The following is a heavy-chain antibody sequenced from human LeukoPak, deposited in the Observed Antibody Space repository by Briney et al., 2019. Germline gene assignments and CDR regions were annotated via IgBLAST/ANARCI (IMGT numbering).Heavy chain of an antibody. J-gene: IGHJ4*02. CDR1: GGSISSYY. V-gene: IGHV4-59*01. D-gene: IGHD3-10*01. CDR2: IYYSGST. CDR3: ARDYYGSGSYDY. Sequence: SETLSLTCTVSGGSISSYYWSWIRQPPGKGLEWVGYIYYSGSTNYNPSLKSRVTISVDTSKNQFSLKLSSVTAADTAVYYCARDYYGSGSYDYWGQGTLVTVSS.